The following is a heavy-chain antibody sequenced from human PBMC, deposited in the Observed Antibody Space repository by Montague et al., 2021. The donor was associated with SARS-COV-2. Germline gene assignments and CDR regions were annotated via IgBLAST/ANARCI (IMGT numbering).Heavy chain of an antibody. CDR2: ISTSAYTT. CDR1: GLTFSNYD. Sequence: SLRLSCAASGLTFSNYDMNWVRQAPGKGPEWISYISTSAYTTSYAGSVKGRFTISRDNGKNSLYLQMNSLRVEDTAVYYCTRDYRSIVGDGLDIWGQGTKVTASS. D-gene: IGHD3-16*02. CDR3: TRDYRSIVGDGLDI. J-gene: IGHJ3*02. V-gene: IGHV3-48*03.